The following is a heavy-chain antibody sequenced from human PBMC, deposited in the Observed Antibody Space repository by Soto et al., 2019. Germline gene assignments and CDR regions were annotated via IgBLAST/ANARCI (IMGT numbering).Heavy chain of an antibody. CDR1: GGTFTSYY. CDR3: ARFTQHYYGSGSYYIPPNYYYGMDV. J-gene: IGHJ6*02. Sequence: ASVKVSCKASGGTFTSYYMHWVRQAPGQGLEWMGIINPSGGSTSYAQKFQGRVTMTRDTSTSTVYMELSSLRSEDTAVYYCARFTQHYYGSGSYYIPPNYYYGMDVWGQGTTVTVSS. CDR2: INPSGGST. D-gene: IGHD3-10*01. V-gene: IGHV1-46*01.